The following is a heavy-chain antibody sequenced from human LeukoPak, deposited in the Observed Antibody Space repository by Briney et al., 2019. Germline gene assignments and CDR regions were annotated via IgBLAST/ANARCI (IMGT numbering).Heavy chain of an antibody. Sequence: ASVKVSCKASGYTFTGNYMHWVRQAPGQGLEWMGWINPNSGGTNYAQKFQGRVTMTRDTSISTAYMELSRLRSDDTAVYYCARAMNIVDFTFDYWGQGTLVTVSS. V-gene: IGHV1-2*02. CDR3: ARAMNIVDFTFDY. J-gene: IGHJ4*02. D-gene: IGHD2/OR15-2a*01. CDR1: GYTFTGNY. CDR2: INPNSGGT.